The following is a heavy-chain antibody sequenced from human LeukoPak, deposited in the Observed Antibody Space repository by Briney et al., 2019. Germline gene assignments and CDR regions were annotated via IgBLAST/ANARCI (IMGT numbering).Heavy chain of an antibody. Sequence: PGGSLRLSCAASGFTFSDYALGWVRQAPGRGLEWVATLSGSGAGTYYSDSVQGRFTISRDNSKRTLFLQMNSLRAEDTAVYYCAKSHAQYLALPDAFDIWGQGTMVTVSS. CDR2: LSGSGAGT. V-gene: IGHV3-23*01. J-gene: IGHJ3*02. D-gene: IGHD4-11*01. CDR1: GFTFSDYA. CDR3: AKSHAQYLALPDAFDI.